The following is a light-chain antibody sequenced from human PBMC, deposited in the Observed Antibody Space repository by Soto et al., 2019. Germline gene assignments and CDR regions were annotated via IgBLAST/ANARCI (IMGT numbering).Light chain of an antibody. V-gene: IGKV3-20*01. CDR3: QQYGSSPWT. J-gene: IGKJ1*01. Sequence: EIVLTQSPGTLSLSPGEGAILSCRASQSVSSSYLAWYQQKPGQAPRLLIYGASSRATGIPDRFSGSGSGTDFTLTISRLEPEDFAVYYCQQYGSSPWTFGQGTKVDIK. CDR2: GAS. CDR1: QSVSSSY.